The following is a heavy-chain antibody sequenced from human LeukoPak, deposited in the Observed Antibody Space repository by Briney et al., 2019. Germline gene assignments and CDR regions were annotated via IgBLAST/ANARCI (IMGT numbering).Heavy chain of an antibody. CDR3: ARYPTVRGVHFDY. D-gene: IGHD3-10*01. CDR1: GYTFTGYY. Sequence: ASVKVSCKASGYTFTGYYVHWVRQAHGQGLEWMGWINPNSGGTNYAQKFQGRVTMTRDTSISTAYMELSRLRSDDTAVYYCARYPTVRGVHFDYWGQGTLVTVSS. J-gene: IGHJ4*02. V-gene: IGHV1-2*02. CDR2: INPNSGGT.